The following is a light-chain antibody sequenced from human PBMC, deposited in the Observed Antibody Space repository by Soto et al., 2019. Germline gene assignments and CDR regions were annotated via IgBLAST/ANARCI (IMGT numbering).Light chain of an antibody. J-gene: IGLJ1*01. CDR3: SSYAGSSNV. V-gene: IGLV2-8*01. Sequence: QSALTQPPSASGSPGQSVAMSCTGTSSDVGGYNYVSWYQQHTGKAPKLMIYEVNKRPSGVPDRFSGSKSGNTASLTVSGLQAEDAADYYCSSYAGSSNVFGTGTKLTVL. CDR2: EVN. CDR1: SSDVGGYNY.